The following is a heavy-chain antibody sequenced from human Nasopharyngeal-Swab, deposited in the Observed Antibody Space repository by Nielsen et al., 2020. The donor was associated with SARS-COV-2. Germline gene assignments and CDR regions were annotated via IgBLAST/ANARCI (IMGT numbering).Heavy chain of an antibody. CDR1: GFTFSDYY. Sequence: GGSLRLSCAASGFTFSDYYMSWIRQAPGEGLKWVSYISSSSTTTNYADSVKGRFTISRDNAKNSLYLQMNSLRAEDTAVYYCARSATGDYNDYWGHGTLVTVSS. J-gene: IGHJ4*01. CDR3: ARSATGDYNDY. CDR2: ISSSSTTT. V-gene: IGHV3-11*06. D-gene: IGHD4-17*01.